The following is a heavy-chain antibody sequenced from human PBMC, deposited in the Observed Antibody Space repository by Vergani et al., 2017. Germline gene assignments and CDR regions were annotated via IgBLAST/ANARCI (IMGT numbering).Heavy chain of an antibody. Sequence: QVQLVQSGAEMKKPGSSVKVSCKSSGGTFSSYTFIWVRLAPGQGLDWMGSIVPILDRKEYAQKFQGRVAITADTSTSTVYMELSSLRSEDTAVYYCAREQGRSRVNSHYGMGVWGQGTTVTVSS. CDR1: GGTFSSYT. V-gene: IGHV1-69*08. CDR2: IVPILDRK. CDR3: AREQGRSRVNSHYGMGV. J-gene: IGHJ6*02. D-gene: IGHD4-23*01.